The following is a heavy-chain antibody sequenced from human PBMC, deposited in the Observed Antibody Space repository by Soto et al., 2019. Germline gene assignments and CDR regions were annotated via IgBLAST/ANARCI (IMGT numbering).Heavy chain of an antibody. Sequence: ASVKVSCKASGYTFTSYGISWVRQAPGQGLEWMGWISAYNGNTNYAQKLQGRVTMTTDTSTSTAYMELRSLRSDDTAVYYCARDTASCVLVLTPCGDYWGPGPLVTVSS. J-gene: IGHJ4*02. D-gene: IGHD2-8*02. CDR3: ARDTASCVLVLTPCGDY. CDR2: ISAYNGNT. CDR1: GYTFTSYG. V-gene: IGHV1-18*01.